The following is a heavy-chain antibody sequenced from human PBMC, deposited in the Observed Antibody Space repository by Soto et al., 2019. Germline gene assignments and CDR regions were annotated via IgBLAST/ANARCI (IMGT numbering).Heavy chain of an antibody. J-gene: IGHJ5*02. CDR1: GGSISSGDYY. D-gene: IGHD3-3*01. V-gene: IGHV4-30-4*01. Sequence: SETLSLTCTVSGGSISSGDYYWSWIRQPPGKGLQWIGYIYYSGSTYYNPSLKSRVTISVDTSKNQFSLKLSSVTAADTAVYYCARAGRYDYWFDPWGQGTLVTVSS. CDR2: IYYSGST. CDR3: ARAGRYDYWFDP.